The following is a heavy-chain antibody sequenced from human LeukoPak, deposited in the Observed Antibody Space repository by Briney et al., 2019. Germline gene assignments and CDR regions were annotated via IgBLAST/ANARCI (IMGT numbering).Heavy chain of an antibody. CDR2: MNPNSGNT. D-gene: IGHD3-9*01. CDR1: GYTFTRYD. CDR3: ARGRTYYDILTGYRYYFDY. V-gene: IGHV1-8*01. J-gene: IGHJ4*02. Sequence: ASVTVSCKASGYTFTRYDINWVRQATGQGLEWMGWMNPNSGNTGYAQKFQGRATMTRNTSISTAYMELSSLRSEDTAVYYCARGRTYYDILTGYRYYFDYWGQGTLVTVSS.